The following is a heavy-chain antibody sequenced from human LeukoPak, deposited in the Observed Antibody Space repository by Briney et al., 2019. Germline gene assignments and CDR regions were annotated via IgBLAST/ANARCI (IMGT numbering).Heavy chain of an antibody. Sequence: ASVKVSFKASGYTFTSYYMHWVRQAPGQGLEWMGIINPSGGSTSYAQKFQGRVTMTRDTSTSTVYMELRSLRSDDTAVYYCARDQEAYYYDSSAYNYFDYWGQGTLVTVSS. J-gene: IGHJ4*02. V-gene: IGHV1-46*01. CDR3: ARDQEAYYYDSSAYNYFDY. CDR1: GYTFTSYY. CDR2: INPSGGST. D-gene: IGHD3-22*01.